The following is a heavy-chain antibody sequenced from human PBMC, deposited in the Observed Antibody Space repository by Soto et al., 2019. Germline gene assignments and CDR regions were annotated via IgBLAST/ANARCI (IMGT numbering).Heavy chain of an antibody. J-gene: IGHJ5*02. D-gene: IGHD2-21*02. Sequence: PSETQSLTSTVSGGSVSSGSCYWSWIRQPPGKGLEWIGYIYYSGSTNYNPSLKSRVTISVDTSKNQFSLKLSSVTAADTAVYYCARDPAPDCGGDCGIDPWGQGTLVTVSS. CDR3: ARDPAPDCGGDCGIDP. V-gene: IGHV4-61*01. CDR1: GGSVSSGSCY. CDR2: IYYSGST.